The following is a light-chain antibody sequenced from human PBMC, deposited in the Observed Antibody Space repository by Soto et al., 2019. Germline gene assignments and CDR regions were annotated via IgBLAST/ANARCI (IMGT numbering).Light chain of an antibody. J-gene: IGKJ5*01. V-gene: IGKV1-39*01. Sequence: DIQMTQSPSSLSASVGDRVTITCRASQSISSYLNWYEQKPREAPKLLIYAASSLQSGVPSRFSGRGSGTDFTLTICRLQPEDSATYDCHTSYSTPITCGQGTRLEIK. CDR3: HTSYSTPIT. CDR2: AAS. CDR1: QSISSY.